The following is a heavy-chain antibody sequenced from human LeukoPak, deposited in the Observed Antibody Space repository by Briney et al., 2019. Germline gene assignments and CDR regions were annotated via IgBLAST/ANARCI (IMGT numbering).Heavy chain of an antibody. V-gene: IGHV1-8*01. Sequence: ASVQVSCKASGYTFTRYDINWVRQATGQGLEWMGWMNPNSGNTGYAQKFQGRVTMTRNTSISTAYMELSRLRSDDTAVYYCARGGYYYGSGSPPHFDYWGQGTLVTVSS. CDR2: MNPNSGNT. J-gene: IGHJ4*02. D-gene: IGHD3-10*01. CDR1: GYTFTRYD. CDR3: ARGGYYYGSGSPPHFDY.